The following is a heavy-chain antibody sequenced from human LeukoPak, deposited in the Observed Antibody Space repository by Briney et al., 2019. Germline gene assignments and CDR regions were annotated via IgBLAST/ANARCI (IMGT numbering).Heavy chain of an antibody. D-gene: IGHD4-17*01. CDR3: ARDRDYGDYRPVSFDL. CDR1: GFTFRSYE. V-gene: IGHV3-48*03. Sequence: GGSLIISCAASGFTFRSYEMNWVRQAPGKGLEWVSFISGGSGTIYYADSVKGRFTISRDNAKNSLYLQMNSLRVEDTAVYYCARDRDYGDYRPVSFDLWGQGTLFTVSS. J-gene: IGHJ5*02. CDR2: ISGGSGTI.